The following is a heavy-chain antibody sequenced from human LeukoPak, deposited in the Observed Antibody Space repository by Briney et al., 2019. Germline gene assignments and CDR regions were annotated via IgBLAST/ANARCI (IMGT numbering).Heavy chain of an antibody. V-gene: IGHV4-59*11. Sequence: SETLSLTCSVSGASMNGHYWTWIRLSPGKGLEWIGYISDSGSTSYNPSLRSRVIMALEASKTEFSLRLNSVTVADTAVYYCARVFRGAVTSNWFDPWGQGTLVTVSS. CDR2: ISDSGST. CDR1: GASMNGHY. CDR3: ARVFRGAVTSNWFDP. J-gene: IGHJ5*02. D-gene: IGHD3-3*01.